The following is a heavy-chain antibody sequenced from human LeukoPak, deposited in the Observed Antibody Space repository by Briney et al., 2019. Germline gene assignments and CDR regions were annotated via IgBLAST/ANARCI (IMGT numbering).Heavy chain of an antibody. J-gene: IGHJ4*02. Sequence: GGSLRLSCAASGFTFSSYSMNWVRQAPGKGLEWVSSISSSSSYIYYADSVKGRFTISRDNAKNSLYLQMNSLRAEDTAVYYCAKGVSGSGSPLDYWGQGTLVTVSS. CDR1: GFTFSSYS. CDR3: AKGVSGSGSPLDY. V-gene: IGHV3-21*01. CDR2: ISSSSSYI. D-gene: IGHD3-10*01.